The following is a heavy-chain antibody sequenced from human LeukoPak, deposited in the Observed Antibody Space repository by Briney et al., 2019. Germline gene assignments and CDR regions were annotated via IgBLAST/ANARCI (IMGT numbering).Heavy chain of an antibody. V-gene: IGHV3-11*01. Sequence: GGSLRLSCAASGFTFSDYYMSWIRQAPGKGLEWASYISSSGSTIYYADSVKGRFTISRDNAKNSLYPQMNSLRAEDTAVYYCARDPGRYYYGSGTFDYWGQGTLVTVSS. CDR1: GFTFSDYY. CDR2: ISSSGSTI. J-gene: IGHJ4*02. D-gene: IGHD3-10*01. CDR3: ARDPGRYYYGSGTFDY.